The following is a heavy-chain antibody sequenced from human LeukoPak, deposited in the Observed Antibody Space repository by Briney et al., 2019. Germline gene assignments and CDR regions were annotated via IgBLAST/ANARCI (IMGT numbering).Heavy chain of an antibody. D-gene: IGHD6-6*01. V-gene: IGHV4-38-2*02. CDR2: IYHSGST. J-gene: IGHJ6*03. Sequence: PSETLSLTCTGSGYSISSGYYWGWIRQPPGKGLEWIGSIYHSGSTYYNPSLKSRVTISVDTSKNQFSLKLSSVTAADTAVYYCARLYSSSSWYYYYYMDVWGKGTTVTVSS. CDR1: GYSISSGYY. CDR3: ARLYSSSSWYYYYYMDV.